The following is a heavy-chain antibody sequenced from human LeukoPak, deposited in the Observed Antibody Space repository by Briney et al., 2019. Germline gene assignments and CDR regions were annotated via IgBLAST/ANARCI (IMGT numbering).Heavy chain of an antibody. CDR1: GGSISSYY. CDR3: ARADIAGSSSNFDY. V-gene: IGHV4-4*07. J-gene: IGHJ4*02. Sequence: PSETLSLTCTLSGGSISSYYWSWIRQPAGKGLEWIGRIYTSGSTNYNPSLKSRVTISVDKSKNQFSLKLSSVTAADTAVYYCARADIAGSSSNFDYWGQGTLVTVSS. D-gene: IGHD6-13*01. CDR2: IYTSGST.